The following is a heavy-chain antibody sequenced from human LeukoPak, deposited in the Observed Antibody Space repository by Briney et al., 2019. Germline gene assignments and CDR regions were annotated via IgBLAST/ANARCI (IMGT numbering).Heavy chain of an antibody. CDR3: ARDRSLGDCSGGTCYSDY. D-gene: IGHD2-15*01. CDR2: TSGRGAST. Sequence: GGSLRLSCAASGFTFSSYWMSWVRQAPGKGLEWVSGTSGRGASTYYADSVKGRFTISRDNSKNTLYLQMNSLTAEDTAVYYCARDRSLGDCSGGTCYSDYWGQGTLVTVSS. V-gene: IGHV3-23*01. CDR1: GFTFSSYW. J-gene: IGHJ4*02.